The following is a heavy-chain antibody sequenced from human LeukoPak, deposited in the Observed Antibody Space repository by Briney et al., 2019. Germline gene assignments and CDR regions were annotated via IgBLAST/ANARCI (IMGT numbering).Heavy chain of an antibody. CDR3: AKDYNKGFDY. CDR2: IRYDGSTK. J-gene: IGHJ4*02. CDR1: GFSFSGYG. V-gene: IGHV3-30*02. D-gene: IGHD1-14*01. Sequence: PGGSLRLSCAASGFSFSGYGMHWVRQAPGKGLEWVTFIRYDGSTKSYADSVKGRFTIARDNSKNTLYLQMNSLRAEDTAVYFCAKDYNKGFDYWGQGALVTVSS.